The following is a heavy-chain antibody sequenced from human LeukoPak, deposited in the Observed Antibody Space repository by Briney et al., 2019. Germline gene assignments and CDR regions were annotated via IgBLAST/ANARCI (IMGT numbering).Heavy chain of an antibody. J-gene: IGHJ4*02. Sequence: GGSLRLSCAASGFTFDDYAMHWVRQAPGKGLEWVSGIIWNTDSIGYADSVKGRFTISRDNVKNSLYLQMNSLRAEDTAVYYCARDGSGNDYWGQGTLVTVSS. CDR3: ARDGSGNDY. V-gene: IGHV3-9*01. D-gene: IGHD3-10*01. CDR1: GFTFDDYA. CDR2: IIWNTDSI.